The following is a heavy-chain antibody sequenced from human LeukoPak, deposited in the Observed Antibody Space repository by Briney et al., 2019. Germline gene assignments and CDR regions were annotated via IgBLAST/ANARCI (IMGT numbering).Heavy chain of an antibody. V-gene: IGHV3-23*01. J-gene: IGHJ4*02. Sequence: PGGSLRLSCAASGFTFTSYAMTWVRQAPGKGLEWVSAITTSGGSVYYPDSVKGRFTMSRDNSKNTLYLQMNSLRAEDTAVYYCARDLLFDYWGQGTLVTVSS. CDR1: GFTFTSYA. CDR2: ITTSGGSV. CDR3: ARDLLFDY.